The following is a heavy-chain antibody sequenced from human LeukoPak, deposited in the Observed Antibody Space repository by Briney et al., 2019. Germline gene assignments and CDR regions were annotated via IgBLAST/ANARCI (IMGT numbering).Heavy chain of an antibody. D-gene: IGHD6-13*01. CDR2: IYHSGST. CDR1: DYSISSGYY. J-gene: IGHJ6*03. Sequence: PSETLSLTCAVSDYSISSGYYWGWIRQPPGKGLEWIGSIYHSGSTYYNPSLKSRVTISVDTSKNQFSLKLSSVTAADTAVYYCARHDSSSWYYYYYMDVWGKGTTVTVSS. CDR3: ARHDSSSWYYYYYMDV. V-gene: IGHV4-38-2*01.